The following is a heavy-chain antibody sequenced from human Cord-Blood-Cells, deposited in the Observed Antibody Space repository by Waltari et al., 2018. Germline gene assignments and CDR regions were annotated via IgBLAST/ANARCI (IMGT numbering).Heavy chain of an antibody. CDR2: INHSGST. V-gene: IGHV4-34*01. Sequence: QVQLQQWGAGLLKPSETLSLTCAVYGGSFSGYYWSWIRQPPGKGLEWIGEINHSGSTNYNPSLKSRVTISVDTSKNQFSLKLSSVTAADTAVYYCARGTGHCSGGSCYYFDYWGQGTLVTVSS. D-gene: IGHD2-15*01. CDR1: GGSFSGYY. CDR3: ARGTGHCSGGSCYYFDY. J-gene: IGHJ4*02.